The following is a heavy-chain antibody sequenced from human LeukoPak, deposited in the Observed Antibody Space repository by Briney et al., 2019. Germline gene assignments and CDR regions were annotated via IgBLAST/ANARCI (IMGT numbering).Heavy chain of an antibody. J-gene: IGHJ4*02. CDR1: GGSFSGYY. V-gene: IGHV4-34*01. CDR2: INHSGST. Sequence: PSETLSLTCAVYGGSFSGYYWSWIRQPPGKGLEWIGEINHSGSTNYNPSLKSRVTISVDTSKNQFSLKLSSVTAAGTAVYYCARLPYYYDSSGYYYFSFDYWGQGTLVTVSS. D-gene: IGHD3-22*01. CDR3: ARLPYYYDSSGYYYFSFDY.